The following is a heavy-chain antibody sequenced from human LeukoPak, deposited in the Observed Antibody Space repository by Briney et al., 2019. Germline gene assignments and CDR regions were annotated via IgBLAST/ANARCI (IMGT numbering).Heavy chain of an antibody. J-gene: IGHJ4*02. V-gene: IGHV3-33*06. CDR3: AKQLGYCSDGSCYFPY. CDR2: LVYDARS. D-gene: IGHD2-15*01. CDR1: GFPFSSYG. Sequence: GTSLRLSCAASGFPFSSYGMHWVRQAPGKGLEWVARLVYDARSDYANSVKGRFSISRDNSKSTLCLQMNSLRAEDTAVYYCAKQLGYCSDGSCYFPYWGQGTLVTVSS.